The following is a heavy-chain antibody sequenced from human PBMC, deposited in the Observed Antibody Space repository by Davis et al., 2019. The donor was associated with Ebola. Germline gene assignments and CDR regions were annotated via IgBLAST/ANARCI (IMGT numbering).Heavy chain of an antibody. CDR2: INTNTGNP. CDR1: GYTFTSHH. V-gene: IGHV7-4-1*02. D-gene: IGHD2-2*01. CDR3: ARVRCSSTSCRGMDV. Sequence: AASVKVSCKASGYTFTSHHITWVRQAPGQGLEWMGWINTNTGNPTYAQGFTGRFVFSLDTSVSTAYLQISSLKAEDTAVYYCARVRCSSTSCRGMDVWGKGTTVTVSS. J-gene: IGHJ6*04.